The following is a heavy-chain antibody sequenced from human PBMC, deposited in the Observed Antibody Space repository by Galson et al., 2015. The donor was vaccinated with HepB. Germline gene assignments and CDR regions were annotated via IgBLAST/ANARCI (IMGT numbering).Heavy chain of an antibody. V-gene: IGHV3-73*01. D-gene: IGHD6-13*01. J-gene: IGHJ4*02. Sequence: SLRLSCAASGFTFSGSAIHWVRQTSGKGLEWVGRIRTKASNYAAAYAGSLQGRFTISRDDSKNTAYLHMKSLKTEDTAVYYCIRMADLSGYSSSWGQGTLVTVSS. CDR1: GFTFSGSA. CDR3: IRMADLSGYSSS. CDR2: IRTKASNYAA.